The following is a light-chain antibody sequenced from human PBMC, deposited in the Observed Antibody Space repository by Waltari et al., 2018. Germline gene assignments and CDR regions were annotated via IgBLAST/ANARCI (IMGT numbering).Light chain of an antibody. Sequence: EIVMTQSPDTLSVSPGERATLSCRASQSVSSNLAWYQQKPGQAPRLLIYGASTRATGVPARFSGSGSGTEFTLTISSLQSEDFAFYYCQQYNNWPPWTFGQGTKVEIK. CDR1: QSVSSN. J-gene: IGKJ1*01. V-gene: IGKV3-15*01. CDR3: QQYNNWPPWT. CDR2: GAS.